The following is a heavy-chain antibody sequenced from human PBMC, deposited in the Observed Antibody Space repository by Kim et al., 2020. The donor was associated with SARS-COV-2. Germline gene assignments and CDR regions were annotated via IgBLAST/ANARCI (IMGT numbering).Heavy chain of an antibody. CDR2: K. J-gene: IGHJ4*02. D-gene: IGHD2-21*02. CDR3: ARDFTADYFDY. Sequence: KYNATYREGRINVARANSKNTLYLQMNSLKAEDTAVYYCARDFTADYFDYWGQGTLVTVSS. V-gene: IGHV3-33*01.